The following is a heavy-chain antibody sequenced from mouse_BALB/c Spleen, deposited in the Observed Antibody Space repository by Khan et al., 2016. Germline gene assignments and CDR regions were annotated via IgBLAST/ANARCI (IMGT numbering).Heavy chain of an antibody. CDR3: AREGLRRGFAY. CDR1: GFTFSDYY. J-gene: IGHJ3*01. D-gene: IGHD2-4*01. CDR2: ISDGGSYT. Sequence: EVELVESGGGLVKPGGSLKLSCAASGFTFSDYYMYWVRQTPEKRLEWVATISDGGSYTYYPDSVKGRFTISNDNAKNNLYLQMSSLKSEDTAMYYCAREGLRRGFAYWGQGTLVTVSA. V-gene: IGHV5-4*02.